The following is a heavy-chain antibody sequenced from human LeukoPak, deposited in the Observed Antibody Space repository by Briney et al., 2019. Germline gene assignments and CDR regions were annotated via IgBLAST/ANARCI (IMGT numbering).Heavy chain of an antibody. D-gene: IGHD1-1*01. CDR1: GGTFSSYA. Sequence: SVKVSCKASGGTFSSYAISWVRQAPGQGLEWMGRIIPILGIANYAQKFQGRVTITADKSTSTAYMELSSLRSEDTAVYYCARDPGTTSPEAFDIWGQGTMVTVSS. CDR2: IIPILGIA. J-gene: IGHJ3*02. V-gene: IGHV1-69*04. CDR3: ARDPGTTSPEAFDI.